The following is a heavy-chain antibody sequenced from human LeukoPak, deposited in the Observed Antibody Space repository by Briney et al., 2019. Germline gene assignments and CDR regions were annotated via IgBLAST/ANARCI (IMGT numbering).Heavy chain of an antibody. J-gene: IGHJ4*02. V-gene: IGHV1-24*01. CDR3: ATVSGYDRDFDY. CDR1: GYTLTELS. Sequence: GASVKVSCKVSGYTLTELSMHWVRQAPGKGLEWMGGFDPEDGGTIYAQKFQGRVTMTEDTSTDTAYMELSSLRSEDTAVYYCATVSGYDRDFDYWGQGTLVTVSS. D-gene: IGHD5-12*01. CDR2: FDPEDGGT.